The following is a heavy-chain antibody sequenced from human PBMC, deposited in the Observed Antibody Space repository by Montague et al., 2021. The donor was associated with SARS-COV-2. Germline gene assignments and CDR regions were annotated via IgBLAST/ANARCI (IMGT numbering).Heavy chain of an antibody. J-gene: IGHJ4*02. CDR3: ARGVPLGYDFWSGYPEIGDFDY. V-gene: IGHV4-39*01. D-gene: IGHD3-3*01. Sequence: SETLSLTCTVSGGSISSSSYYWGWIRQPPGKGLEWIGSIYYSGSTYYNPSLKSRGTISVDTSKNQFSLKLSSVTAADTAVYYCARGVPLGYDFWSGYPEIGDFDYWGQGTLVTVSS. CDR1: GGSISSSSYY. CDR2: IYYSGST.